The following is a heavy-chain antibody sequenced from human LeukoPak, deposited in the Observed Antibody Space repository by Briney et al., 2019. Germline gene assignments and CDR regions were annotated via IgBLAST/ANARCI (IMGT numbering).Heavy chain of an antibody. D-gene: IGHD5-18*01. CDR2: IYHSGST. V-gene: IGHV4-38-2*02. CDR1: GYSISSGYY. J-gene: IGHJ2*01. CDR3: ARDGYSYGYLYCYFDL. Sequence: SETLSLTCAVSGYSISSGYYWGWIRQPPGKGLEWIGSIYHSGSTYYNPSLKSRVTISVDTSKNQFSLKLSSVTAAETAVYYCARDGYSYGYLYCYFDLWGRGTLVTVSS.